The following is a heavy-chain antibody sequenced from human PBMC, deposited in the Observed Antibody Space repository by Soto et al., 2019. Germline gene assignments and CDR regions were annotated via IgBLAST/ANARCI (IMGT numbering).Heavy chain of an antibody. CDR1: GYTFTRYG. Sequence: GASMKVSCKASGYTFTRYGISWVRQAPGQRVEWMGWISAYNGNTNHAQKLQGRVTMTTDTSTSTAYMELRSLRSDDTAVYYCARDHLGTIFGVVIPAMDVWGKGTTVTVSS. J-gene: IGHJ6*03. D-gene: IGHD3-3*01. V-gene: IGHV1-18*01. CDR3: ARDHLGTIFGVVIPAMDV. CDR2: ISAYNGNT.